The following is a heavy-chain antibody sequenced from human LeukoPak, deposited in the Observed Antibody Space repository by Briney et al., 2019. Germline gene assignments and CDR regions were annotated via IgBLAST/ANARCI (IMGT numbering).Heavy chain of an antibody. J-gene: IGHJ4*02. CDR3: AALSGVGAITSHFDY. V-gene: IGHV1-2*02. Sequence: ASVKVACKASGYTFTGYYMHWVRQAPGQGLEWMGWINPNSGCTNYAQKFQGRVTMTRDTSISTAYMELSSLRSEDTAVYYCAALSGVGAITSHFDYWGQGTLVTVSS. D-gene: IGHD1-26*01. CDR1: GYTFTGYY. CDR2: INPNSGCT.